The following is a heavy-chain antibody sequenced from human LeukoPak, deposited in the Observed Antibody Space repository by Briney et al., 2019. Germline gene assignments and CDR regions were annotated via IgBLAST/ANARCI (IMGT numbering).Heavy chain of an antibody. CDR3: ARVAIVVVVAATPGYYYYGMDV. D-gene: IGHD2-15*01. V-gene: IGHV6-1*01. CDR1: GDSVSSNSAA. CDR2: TYYRSKWYN. Sequence: SQTLSLTCDISGDSVSSNSAAWNWIRQSPSRGLEWLGRTYYRSKWYNDYAVSVKSRITINPDTSKNQFSLQLNSVTPEDTAVYYCARVAIVVVVAATPGYYYYGMDVWGQGTTVTVSS. J-gene: IGHJ6*02.